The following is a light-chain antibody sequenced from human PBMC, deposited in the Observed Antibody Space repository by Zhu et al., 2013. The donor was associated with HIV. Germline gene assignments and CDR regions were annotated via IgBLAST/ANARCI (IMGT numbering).Light chain of an antibody. Sequence: DIQMTQSPSSLSASVGDRVTITCRASQGISNYLAWYQQKPGKVPKLLIYDASNLETGVPSRFSGSGSGTDFTLTIISLQPEDFATYYCQKYNGAPRTFGQGTKVEIK. V-gene: IGKV1-27*01. CDR2: DAS. CDR3: QKYNGAPRT. J-gene: IGKJ1*01. CDR1: QGISNY.